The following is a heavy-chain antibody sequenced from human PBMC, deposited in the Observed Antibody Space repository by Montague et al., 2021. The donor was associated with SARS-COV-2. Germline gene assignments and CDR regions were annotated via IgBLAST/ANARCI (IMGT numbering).Heavy chain of an antibody. CDR3: TRDQSHPVWYSDL. CDR2: VNPNSGNT. Sequence: SVKVSCKASGYSFSTYDINWLRQAPGQGLEWIGWVNPNSGNTGYAQQFQGRVTMTRDASISTAYMELSSLTSDDTAVYFCTRDQSHPVWYSDLWGRGTLVTVSS. J-gene: IGHJ2*01. CDR1: GYSFSTYD. V-gene: IGHV1-8*02.